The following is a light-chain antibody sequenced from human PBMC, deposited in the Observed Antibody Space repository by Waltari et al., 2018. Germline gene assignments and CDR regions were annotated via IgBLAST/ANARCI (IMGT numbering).Light chain of an antibody. CDR3: QQYNNYLT. Sequence: IQMTQSPSTLSASVGDRVTITCRASQFISNWLAWYHHQQGKAPKLLIYDASKLKSGVPSRFSGSGSGTEFTLTIASLQPDDFATYYCQQYNNYLTFGPGTKVDI. CDR2: DAS. J-gene: IGKJ3*01. V-gene: IGKV1-5*01. CDR1: QFISNW.